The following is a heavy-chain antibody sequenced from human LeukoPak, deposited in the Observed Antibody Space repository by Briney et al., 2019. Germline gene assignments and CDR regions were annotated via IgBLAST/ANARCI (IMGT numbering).Heavy chain of an antibody. CDR3: AKEGFMVGSFDY. J-gene: IGHJ4*02. Sequence: VSAISGSGGSTYYADSVKGRFTISRDNSKNTLYLQMNSLRAEDTAVYYCAKEGFMVGSFDYWGQGTLVTVSS. D-gene: IGHD1-26*01. V-gene: IGHV3-23*01. CDR2: ISGSGGST.